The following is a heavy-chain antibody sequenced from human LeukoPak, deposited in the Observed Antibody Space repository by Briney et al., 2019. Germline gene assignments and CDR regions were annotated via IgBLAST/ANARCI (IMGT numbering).Heavy chain of an antibody. Sequence: SETLSLTCTVSGGSVSSGSYYWSWIRQPPGKGLEWIGYIYYSGSTNYNPSLKSRVTISVDTSKNQFSLKLSSVTAADTAVYYCARDYYDSSGYYYYGMDVWGQGTTVTVSS. CDR2: IYYSGST. V-gene: IGHV4-61*01. CDR3: ARDYYDSSGYYYYGMDV. J-gene: IGHJ6*02. D-gene: IGHD3-22*01. CDR1: GGSVSSGSYY.